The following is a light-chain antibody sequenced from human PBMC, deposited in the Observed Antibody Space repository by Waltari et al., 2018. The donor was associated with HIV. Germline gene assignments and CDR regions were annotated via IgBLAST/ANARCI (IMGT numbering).Light chain of an antibody. CDR3: AAWDDSLNGVV. CDR1: SSNIGNNG. J-gene: IGLJ2*01. CDR2: YND. Sequence: QSVLTTPPSVSGAPRQRVTISCSGGSSNIGNNGVTWYQQIPGRPPKLLIHYNDLLPSGVPDRFSGSKSGTSASLGISGLQSEDEATYFCAAWDDSLNGVVFGGGTRLTVL. V-gene: IGLV1-36*01.